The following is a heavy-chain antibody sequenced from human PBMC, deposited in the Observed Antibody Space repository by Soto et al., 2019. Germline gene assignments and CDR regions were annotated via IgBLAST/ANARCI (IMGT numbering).Heavy chain of an antibody. J-gene: IGHJ4*02. CDR2: MNPNSGNT. Sequence: ASVKVSCKASGYTFTSYDINWVRQAPGQGLEWMGWMNPNSGNTGYAQKFQGRVTMTRNTSISTAYMELSSLRSEDTAVYYCAGDRARSSHADLWGQGTLVTVSS. D-gene: IGHD6-6*01. CDR1: GYTFTSYD. CDR3: AGDRARSSHADL. V-gene: IGHV1-8*01.